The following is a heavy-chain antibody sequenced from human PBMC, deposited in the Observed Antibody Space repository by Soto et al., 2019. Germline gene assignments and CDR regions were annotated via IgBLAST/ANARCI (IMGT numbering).Heavy chain of an antibody. CDR2: VWYDGSKR. D-gene: IGHD3-16*02. CDR1: GFAFSSYG. J-gene: IGHJ4*02. V-gene: IGHV3-33*01. CDR3: ARDNDRNCRYSQLDY. Sequence: QVQLVESGGGVVQPGKSLRLSCAASGFAFSSYGIHWVRQAPGKGLEWVAVVWYDGSKRFYADSVKGRFSISRDSSKNTVYLEMNSLRVEDTAVYYCARDNDRNCRYSQLDYWGQGTLVTVSS.